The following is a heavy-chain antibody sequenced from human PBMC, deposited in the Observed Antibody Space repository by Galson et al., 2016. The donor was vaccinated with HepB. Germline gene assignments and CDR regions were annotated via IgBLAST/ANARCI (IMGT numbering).Heavy chain of an antibody. D-gene: IGHD1-26*01. Sequence: SLRLSCAVSGLTFSDYWMSWVRQAPGKGLEWVANINQDGSETYYLDSVKGRFTISRDNAKNTLYLQMNSLRADDTAMYYCARKGEGGFDYWGQGTLVTVSS. J-gene: IGHJ4*02. CDR1: GLTFSDYW. CDR3: ARKGEGGFDY. CDR2: INQDGSET. V-gene: IGHV3-7*03.